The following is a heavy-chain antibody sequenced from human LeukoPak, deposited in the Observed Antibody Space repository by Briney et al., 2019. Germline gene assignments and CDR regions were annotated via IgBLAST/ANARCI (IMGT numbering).Heavy chain of an antibody. J-gene: IGHJ6*02. CDR3: AAGTYYDFWSGTTADV. D-gene: IGHD3-3*01. V-gene: IGHV1-58*02. Sequence: ASVKVSCKASGFTFTSSAMQWVRQARGQRLEWIGWIVVGSGNTNYAQKFQERVTITRDMSTSTAYMELSSLRSEDTAVYYCAAGTYYDFWSGTTADVWGQGTTVTVSS. CDR2: IVVGSGNT. CDR1: GFTFTSSA.